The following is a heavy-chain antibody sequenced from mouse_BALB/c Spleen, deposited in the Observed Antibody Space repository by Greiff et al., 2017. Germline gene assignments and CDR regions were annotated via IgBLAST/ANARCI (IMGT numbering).Heavy chain of an antibody. V-gene: IGHV2-2*02. CDR3: ASHYGSFPFDY. CDR1: GFSLTSYG. CDR2: IWSGGST. J-gene: IGHJ2*01. D-gene: IGHD1-1*01. Sequence: VHLVESGPGLVQPSQSLSITCTVSGFSLTSYGVHWVRQSPGKGLEWLGVIWSGGSTDYNAAFISRLSISKDNSKSQVFFKMNSLQANDTAIYYCASHYGSFPFDYWGQGTTLTVSS.